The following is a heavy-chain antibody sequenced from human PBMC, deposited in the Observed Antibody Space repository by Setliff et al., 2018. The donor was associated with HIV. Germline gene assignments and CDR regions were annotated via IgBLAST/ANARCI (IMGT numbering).Heavy chain of an antibody. CDR2: MYYGGSA. Sequence: SETLSLTCTVSGGSISNHFWTWIRQSPGKGLEWIGSMYYGGSATYNPSLKSRVTISIDTSKSQFSLKLSSATAADTAVYFCVGRFGLVQIFYFDYWGQGMLVTVSS. V-gene: IGHV4-59*11. D-gene: IGHD2-15*01. CDR1: GGSISNHF. J-gene: IGHJ4*02. CDR3: VGRFGLVQIFYFDY.